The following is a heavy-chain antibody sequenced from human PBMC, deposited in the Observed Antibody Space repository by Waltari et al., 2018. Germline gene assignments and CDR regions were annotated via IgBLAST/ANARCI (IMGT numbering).Heavy chain of an antibody. CDR2: IHSSGST. D-gene: IGHD6-6*01. CDR1: GDSIRGYY. CDR3: ARTGGYSSSYLHFDY. Sequence: QVQLQESGPGLVKPSETLSLTCTVSGDSIRGYYWSWIRQPAGKGLEYIGRIHSSGSTNYNPSLKSRVTMSVDTSKNQFSLKLSSVTAADTVVYYCARTGGYSSSYLHFDYWGQGTLVTVSS. J-gene: IGHJ4*02. V-gene: IGHV4-4*07.